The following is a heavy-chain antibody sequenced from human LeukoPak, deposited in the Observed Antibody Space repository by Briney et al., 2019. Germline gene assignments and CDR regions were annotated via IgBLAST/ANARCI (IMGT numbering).Heavy chain of an antibody. CDR2: IYENGGTT. D-gene: IGHD5-18*01. CDR3: ARGRIQLWD. J-gene: IGHJ4*02. Sequence: PGGSLRLSCVGSGFTFRSHAMSWVRQAPEKGLEFVSGIYENGGTTYYADSVKGRFSISRDNSKNTLYLQMNSLRAEDTAVYYCARGRIQLWDWGQGTLVTVSS. CDR1: GFTFRSHA. V-gene: IGHV3-23*01.